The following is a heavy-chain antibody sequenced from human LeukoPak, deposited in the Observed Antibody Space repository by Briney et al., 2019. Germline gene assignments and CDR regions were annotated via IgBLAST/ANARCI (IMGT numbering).Heavy chain of an antibody. CDR1: GGSVSSGSYY. J-gene: IGHJ4*02. V-gene: IGHV4-61*01. D-gene: IGHD5-18*01. Sequence: SETLSLTCTVSGGSVSSGSYYWSWIRQPPGKGLEWIGDIYYSGSTNYNPSLKSRVTISVDTSKNQFSLKLSSVTAADTAVYHCAREAMYSYGNNFDYWGQGTLVTVSS. CDR2: IYYSGST. CDR3: AREAMYSYGNNFDY.